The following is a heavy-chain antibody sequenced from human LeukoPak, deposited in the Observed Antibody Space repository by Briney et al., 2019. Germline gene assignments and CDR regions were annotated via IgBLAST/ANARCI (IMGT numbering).Heavy chain of an antibody. V-gene: IGHV3-23*01. Sequence: GGSLRLSCGASGFTFSSYGIHWVRQAPGKGLEWVSAISGSGGSTYYADSVKGRFTISRDNSKNTLYLQMNSLRAEDTAVYYCAKSYSYGYPFDYWGQGTLVTVSS. D-gene: IGHD5-18*01. J-gene: IGHJ4*02. CDR3: AKSYSYGYPFDY. CDR2: ISGSGGST. CDR1: GFTFSSYG.